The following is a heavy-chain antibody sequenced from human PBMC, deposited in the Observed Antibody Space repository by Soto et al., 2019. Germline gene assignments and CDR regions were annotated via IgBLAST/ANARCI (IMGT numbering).Heavy chain of an antibody. J-gene: IGHJ1*01. CDR2: INTGNGNT. Sequence: ASVKVSCKASGITFTTYPMHWVRQAPGQRPEWMGWINTGNGNTKYSQNFQGRVTITSDTSASTAYVELSSLRPEDTAVYYCARQWKLTAVFVDWGQGTLVTVSS. CDR3: ARQWKLTAVFVD. CDR1: GITFTTYP. D-gene: IGHD1-26*01. V-gene: IGHV1-3*04.